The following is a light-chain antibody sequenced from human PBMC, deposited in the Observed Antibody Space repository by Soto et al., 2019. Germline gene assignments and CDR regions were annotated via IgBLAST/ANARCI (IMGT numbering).Light chain of an antibody. Sequence: IVLTQSPGTLSLSPGEGATLSCRASQSVSSSYLAWYQQKPGQAPRLLIYGASSRATGIPDRFSGGGSGTYFSLTISRLEPEDFAVYYCQQCGSSLTFGGVTKVEIK. CDR1: QSVSSSY. CDR3: QQCGSSLT. CDR2: GAS. J-gene: IGKJ4*01. V-gene: IGKV3-20*01.